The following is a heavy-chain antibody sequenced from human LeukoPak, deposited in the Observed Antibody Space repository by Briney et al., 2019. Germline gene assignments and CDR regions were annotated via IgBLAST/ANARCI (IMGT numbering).Heavy chain of an antibody. D-gene: IGHD4-11*01. Sequence: PGGSLRLSCAASGFTFSGSAMHWVRQASGKGLEWVGRIRSKANSYATAYAASVKGRFTISREDSKNTAYLQMNSLKTEDTAVYYCTSKTVTTRYWGQGTLVTVSS. V-gene: IGHV3-73*01. CDR3: TSKTVTTRY. CDR1: GFTFSGSA. CDR2: IRSKANSYAT. J-gene: IGHJ4*02.